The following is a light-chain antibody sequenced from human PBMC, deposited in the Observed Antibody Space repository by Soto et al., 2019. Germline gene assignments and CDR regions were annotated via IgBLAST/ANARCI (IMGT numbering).Light chain of an antibody. Sequence: QSALTQPASVSGSPGQSITISCTGTSTDIGRYNYVSWYQQHPGKAPKLIIYDVNTRPSGVSNRFSGSKSGNTASLTISGLQAEDEADYYCCSYTSSSTLGVFGVGTKLTVL. CDR1: STDIGRYNY. V-gene: IGLV2-14*03. J-gene: IGLJ3*02. CDR2: DVN. CDR3: CSYTSSSTLGV.